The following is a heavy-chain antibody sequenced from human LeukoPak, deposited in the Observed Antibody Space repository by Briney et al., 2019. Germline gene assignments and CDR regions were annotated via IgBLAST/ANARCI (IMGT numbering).Heavy chain of an antibody. D-gene: IGHD5-12*01. CDR1: GFTFSSYA. Sequence: GGSLRLSCAASGFTFSSYAMSWVRQIPGKGLEWVSAISGSDAGTYYADSVKGRFTISRDNSKNTLYLQMNSLRAEDTAVYYCARDSRGRDIVTSFDYWGQGTLVTVSS. V-gene: IGHV3-23*01. J-gene: IGHJ4*02. CDR3: ARDSRGRDIVTSFDY. CDR2: ISGSDAGT.